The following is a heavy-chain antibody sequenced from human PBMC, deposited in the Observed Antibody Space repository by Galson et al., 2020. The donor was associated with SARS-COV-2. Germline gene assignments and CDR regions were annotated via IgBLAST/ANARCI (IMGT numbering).Heavy chain of an antibody. CDR2: IWYDGSNK. CDR1: GFTFSSYG. CDR3: AKDLVDGDYYGMDV. Sequence: GGSLRLSCAASGFTFSSYGMHWVRQAPGKGLEWVAVIWYDGSNKYYADSVKGRFTISRDNSKNTLYLQMNSLRAEDTAVYYCAKDLVDGDYYGMDVWGQGTTVTVSS. V-gene: IGHV3-33*06. J-gene: IGHJ6*02. D-gene: IGHD1-26*01.